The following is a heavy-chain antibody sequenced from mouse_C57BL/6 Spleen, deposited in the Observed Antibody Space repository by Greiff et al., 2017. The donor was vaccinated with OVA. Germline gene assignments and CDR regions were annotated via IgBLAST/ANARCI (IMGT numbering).Heavy chain of an antibody. CDR1: GYTFTSYW. V-gene: IGHV1-69*01. CDR2: IDPSDSYT. Sequence: QVQLQQPGAELVMPGASVKLSCKASGYTFTSYWMHWVKQRPGQGLEWIGEIDPSDSYTNYNQKFKGKSTLTVDKSSSTAYMQLSSLTSEDSAVYYCASGDMSGYFDVWGTGTTVTVSS. CDR3: ASGDMSGYFDV. J-gene: IGHJ1*03.